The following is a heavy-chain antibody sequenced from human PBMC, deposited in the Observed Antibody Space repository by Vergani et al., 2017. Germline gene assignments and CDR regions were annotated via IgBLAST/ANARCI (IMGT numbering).Heavy chain of an antibody. J-gene: IGHJ6*02. CDR1: GYTFTGYY. V-gene: IGHV1-2*02. D-gene: IGHD1-7*01. CDR3: ARDLSAWNYGGNYYYGMDV. Sequence: QVQLVQSGAEVKKPGASVKVSCKASGYTFTGYYMHWVRQAPGQGLEWMGWINPNSGGTNYAQKFQGRVTMTRDTSISTAYMELSRLRSDDTAVYYCARDLSAWNYGGNYYYGMDVWGQGTTVTVS. CDR2: INPNSGGT.